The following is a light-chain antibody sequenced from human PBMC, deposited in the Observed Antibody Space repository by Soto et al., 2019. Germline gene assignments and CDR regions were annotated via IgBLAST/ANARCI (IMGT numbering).Light chain of an antibody. CDR2: EGT. Sequence: QSALTQPASVSGSPGQSITISCTGTSSDVGTYKFVSWYQQHPGKVPTLMIHEGTKRPSGVSNGFSGSKSGNTATLTISGLQPEDEANYYCCSYAGTSFWVFGGGTKVTVL. V-gene: IGLV2-23*01. J-gene: IGLJ3*02. CDR3: CSYAGTSFWV. CDR1: SSDVGTYKF.